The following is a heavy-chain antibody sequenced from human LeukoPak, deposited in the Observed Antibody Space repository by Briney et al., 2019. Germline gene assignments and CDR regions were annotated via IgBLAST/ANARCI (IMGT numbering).Heavy chain of an antibody. J-gene: IGHJ4*02. CDR2: IIPIPGIA. Sequence: SVKVSCNASGATFTSYGISWVRHAPGQGLEWMGRIIPIPGIANYAQKFQGRVTITADKSTNIAYMELSSLRSEDTAVYYCAREGSFDYWGQGTLVTASS. CDR1: GATFTSYG. CDR3: AREGSFDY. V-gene: IGHV1-69*04.